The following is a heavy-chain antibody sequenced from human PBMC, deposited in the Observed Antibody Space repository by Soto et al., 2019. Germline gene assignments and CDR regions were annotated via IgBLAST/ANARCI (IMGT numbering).Heavy chain of an antibody. D-gene: IGHD6-19*01. CDR2: IYYSWST. CDR1: GGSISSYY. Sequence: PSETLSLTCTVSGGSISSYYWSWIRQPPGKGLEWIGYIYYSWSTNYNPSLKSRVTISVDTSKNQFSLKLSSVTAADTAVYYCARGAHIRLVAGSPFDYWGQGTLVTVSS. CDR3: ARGAHIRLVAGSPFDY. V-gene: IGHV4-59*01. J-gene: IGHJ4*02.